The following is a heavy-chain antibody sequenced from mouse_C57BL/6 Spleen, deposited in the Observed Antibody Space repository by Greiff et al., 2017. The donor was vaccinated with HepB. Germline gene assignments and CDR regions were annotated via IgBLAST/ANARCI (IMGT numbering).Heavy chain of an antibody. V-gene: IGHV5-17*01. D-gene: IGHD2-4*01. CDR1: GFTFSDYG. CDR2: ISSGRSTI. CDR3: ARFDYAWFAY. Sequence: EVKVVESGGGLVKPGGSLKLSCAASGFTFSDYGMHWVRQAPEKGLEWVAYISSGRSTIYYADTVKGRFTISRDNAKNTLFLQMNSLRSEDTAMYYCARFDYAWFAYWGQGTLVTVSA. J-gene: IGHJ3*01.